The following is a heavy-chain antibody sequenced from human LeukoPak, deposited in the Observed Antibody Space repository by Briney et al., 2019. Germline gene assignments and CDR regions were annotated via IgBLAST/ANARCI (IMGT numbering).Heavy chain of an antibody. CDR2: IYYSGST. Sequence: SETLSLTCTVSGGSISSSSYYWGWIRQPPGKGLEWIGSIYYSGSTYYNPSLKSRVTISVDTSKNQFSLKLSSVTAADTAVYYCARVSGGWYGNSGTEFDYWGQGTLVTVSS. CDR1: GGSISSSSYY. V-gene: IGHV4-39*07. D-gene: IGHD6-19*01. CDR3: ARVSGGWYGNSGTEFDY. J-gene: IGHJ4*02.